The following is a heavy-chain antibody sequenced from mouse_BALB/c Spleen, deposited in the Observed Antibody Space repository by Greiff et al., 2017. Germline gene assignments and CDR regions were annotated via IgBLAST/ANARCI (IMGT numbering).Heavy chain of an antibody. J-gene: IGHJ3*01. CDR2: ISSGSSTI. CDR1: GFTFSSFG. CDR3: ARPYGNYVGWFAY. V-gene: IGHV5-17*02. D-gene: IGHD2-10*02. Sequence: VQLKESGGGLVQPGGSRKLSCAASGFTFSSFGMHWVRQAPEKGLEWVAYISSGSSTIYYADTVKGRFTISRDNPKNTLFLQMTSLRSEDTAMYYCARPYGNYVGWFAYWGQGTLVTVSA.